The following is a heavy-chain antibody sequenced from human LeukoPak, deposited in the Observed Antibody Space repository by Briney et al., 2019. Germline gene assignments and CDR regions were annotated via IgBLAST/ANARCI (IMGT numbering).Heavy chain of an antibody. J-gene: IGHJ5*02. CDR2: IIPIFGIA. CDR1: GGTFSSYA. D-gene: IGHD6-13*01. Sequence: SVKVSCKASGGTFSSYAISWVRQAPGQGLEWMGRIIPIFGIANYAQKFQGRVTITADKSTSTAYVELSSLRSEDTAVYYCARVIAAAGTRWFDPWGQGTLVTVSS. V-gene: IGHV1-69*04. CDR3: ARVIAAAGTRWFDP.